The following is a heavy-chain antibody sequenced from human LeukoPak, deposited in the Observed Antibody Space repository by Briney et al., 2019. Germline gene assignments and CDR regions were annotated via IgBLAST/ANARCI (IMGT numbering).Heavy chain of an antibody. CDR3: ARFGFSGGLDY. V-gene: IGHV4-59*12. Sequence: SETLSLSCTVSSGSISSYYWSWIRQPPGKGLEWIGYIYYSGSTNYNPSLKSRVTMSVDTSKNQFSLKLSSVTAADTAVYYCARFGFSGGLDYWGQGTLVTVSS. D-gene: IGHD6-25*01. CDR2: IYYSGST. J-gene: IGHJ4*02. CDR1: SGSISSYY.